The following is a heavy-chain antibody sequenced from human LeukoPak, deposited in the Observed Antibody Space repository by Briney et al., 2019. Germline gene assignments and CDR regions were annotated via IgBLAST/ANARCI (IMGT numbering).Heavy chain of an antibody. J-gene: IGHJ5*02. CDR2: IYYSGST. V-gene: IGHV4-59*01. CDR1: GGSISSYY. D-gene: IGHD6-6*01. CDR3: ARGVSSSSPGALFDP. Sequence: SETLSLTCTVSGGSISSYYWSWIRQPPGKGLEWIGYIYYSGSTNYNPSLKSRVTISVDTSKNQFPLKLSSVTAADTAVYYCARGVSSSSPGALFDPWGQGTLVTVSS.